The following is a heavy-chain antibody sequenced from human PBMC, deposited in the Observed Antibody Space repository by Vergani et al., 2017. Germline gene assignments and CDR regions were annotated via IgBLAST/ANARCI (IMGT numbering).Heavy chain of an antibody. V-gene: IGHV4-39*01. CDR3: ARSNHGAYYFDY. Sequence: QLHLQESGPGLVKPSETLSLTCTVSGGSISSSSYYWGWIRQPPGKWLEWLGSIYYSGSTHSNPSRKSRVTISVDTSKNQFFLTLSSVTAADTAVYYCARSNHGAYYFDYWGQGTLVTVSS. CDR2: IYYSGST. J-gene: IGHJ4*02. CDR1: GGSISSSSYY. D-gene: IGHD1-14*01.